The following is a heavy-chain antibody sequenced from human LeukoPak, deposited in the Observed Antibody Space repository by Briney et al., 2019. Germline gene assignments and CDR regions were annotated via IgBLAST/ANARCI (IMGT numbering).Heavy chain of an antibody. V-gene: IGHV3-21*01. CDR1: GFTFSSYS. Sequence: KAGGSLRLSCAASGFTFSSYSMNWVRQAPGEGLEWVSSISSSSSYIYYADSVKGRFTISRDNAKNSLYLQMNSLRAEDTAVYYCARGSLPYYYDSSGYYYLCYWGQGTLVTVSS. CDR3: ARGSLPYYYDSSGYYYLCY. J-gene: IGHJ4*02. D-gene: IGHD3-22*01. CDR2: ISSSSSYI.